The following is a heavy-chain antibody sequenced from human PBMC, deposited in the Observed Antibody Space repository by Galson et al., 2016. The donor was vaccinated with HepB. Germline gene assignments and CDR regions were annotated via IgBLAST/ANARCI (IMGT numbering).Heavy chain of an antibody. CDR1: GFTFYNYG. J-gene: IGHJ6*04. CDR3: VQGSTAPAV. V-gene: IGHV3-23*01. CDR2: ISRGGDSR. D-gene: IGHD1-26*01. Sequence: SLRLSCAASGFTFYNYGMTWVRQAPGKGLEVVASISRGGDSRDYADSVKGRFTISRDNSMNMLSLQMNSLRAEDTAVYYCVQGSTAPAVWGKGTTVTVSS.